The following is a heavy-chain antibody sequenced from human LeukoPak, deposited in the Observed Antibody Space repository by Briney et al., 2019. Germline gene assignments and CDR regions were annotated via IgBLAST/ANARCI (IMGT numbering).Heavy chain of an antibody. V-gene: IGHV3-30-3*01. Sequence: PGGSLRLSCAASGFTFSSYAMHWVRQAPGKGLEWVAVISYDGSNKYYADSVKGRFTISRDNSKNTLYLQMNSLRAEDTAVYYCARVSREWLLNRDSFLDVWGQGTTVTVSS. D-gene: IGHD3-3*01. J-gene: IGHJ6*02. CDR1: GFTFSSYA. CDR2: ISYDGSNK. CDR3: ARVSREWLLNRDSFLDV.